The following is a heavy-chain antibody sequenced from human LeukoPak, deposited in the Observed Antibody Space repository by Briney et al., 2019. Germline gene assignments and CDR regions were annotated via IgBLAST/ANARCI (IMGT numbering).Heavy chain of an antibody. CDR2: INPNSGGT. D-gene: IGHD2-2*01. CDR3: ARVPAATHYTYYFDY. Sequence: ASAKVSCKASGYTFTGYYMHWVRQAPGQGLEWMGRINPNSGGTNYAQKFQGRVTMTRDTSISTAYMELSRLRSEDTAVYYCARVPAATHYTYYFDYWGQGTLVTVSS. CDR1: GYTFTGYY. V-gene: IGHV1-2*06. J-gene: IGHJ4*02.